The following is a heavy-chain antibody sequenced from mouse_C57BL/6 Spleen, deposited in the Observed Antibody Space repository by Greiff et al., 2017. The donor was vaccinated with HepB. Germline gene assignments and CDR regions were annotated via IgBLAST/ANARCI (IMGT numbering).Heavy chain of an antibody. V-gene: IGHV1-50*01. CDR2: IDPSDSYT. J-gene: IGHJ2*01. CDR3: ARPIYYGSSTSYFDY. CDR1: GYTFTSYW. Sequence: VQLQQPGAELVKPGASVKLSCKASGYTFTSYWMQWVKQRPGQGLEWIGEIDPSDSYTNYNQKFKGKATLTVDTSSSTAYMQLSSLTSEDSAVYYCARPIYYGSSTSYFDYWGQGTTLTVSS. D-gene: IGHD1-1*01.